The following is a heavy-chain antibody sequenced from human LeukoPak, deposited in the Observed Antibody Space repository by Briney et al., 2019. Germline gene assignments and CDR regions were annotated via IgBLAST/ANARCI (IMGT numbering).Heavy chain of an antibody. Sequence: SETLSLTCAVSGGSFSGYYWSWIRQPPGKGLEWIGEINHSGSTNYNPSLKSRVTISVDTSKNQFSLKLSSVTAADTAVYYCARRGLISSSSEYWGQGTLVTVSS. J-gene: IGHJ4*02. V-gene: IGHV4-34*01. CDR2: INHSGST. D-gene: IGHD6-6*01. CDR3: ARRGLISSSSEY. CDR1: GGSFSGYY.